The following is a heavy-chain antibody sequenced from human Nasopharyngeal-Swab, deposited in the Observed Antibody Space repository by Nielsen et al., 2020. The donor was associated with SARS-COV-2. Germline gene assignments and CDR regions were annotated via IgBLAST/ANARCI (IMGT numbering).Heavy chain of an antibody. CDR3: TTDFYFDY. V-gene: IGHV3-15*01. J-gene: IGHJ4*02. CDR2: IKSKTDGGTS. Sequence: GGSLRLSCAASGFTFSNAWMSWVRQAPGKGLEWVGRIKSKTDGGTSDYAAPVKGRFTISRDDSKNTAFLQMDGLKTEDTALYYCTTDFYFDYWGQGALVTVSS. CDR1: GFTFSNAW.